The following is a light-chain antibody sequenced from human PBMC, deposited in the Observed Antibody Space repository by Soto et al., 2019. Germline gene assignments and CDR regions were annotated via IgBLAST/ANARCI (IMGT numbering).Light chain of an antibody. CDR3: SSYTSSSTLVV. CDR2: EVS. Sequence: QSALTQPASLSGSPGQSITISCTGTSSDVGGYNYVSWYQQHPGKAPKLMIYEVSNRPSGVSNRFSGSKSGNTASLSISGLQADAEADYYCSSYTSSSTLVVFGGGTKLTVL. V-gene: IGLV2-14*01. CDR1: SSDVGGYNY. J-gene: IGLJ2*01.